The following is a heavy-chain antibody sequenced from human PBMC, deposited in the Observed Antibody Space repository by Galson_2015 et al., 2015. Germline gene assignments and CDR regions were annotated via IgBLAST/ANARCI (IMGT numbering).Heavy chain of an antibody. D-gene: IGHD4-17*01. Sequence: SLRLSCAASGFTLSNHWMHWVRQAPGKGLVWVSCISGDGRSIDYADSVRGRFTISRDNAKNTLSLQMNSLRAEDTAVYYCARVRLYGDYVSWGQGTLVAVSS. J-gene: IGHJ5*02. V-gene: IGHV3-74*01. CDR2: ISGDGRSI. CDR1: GFTLSNHW. CDR3: ARVRLYGDYVS.